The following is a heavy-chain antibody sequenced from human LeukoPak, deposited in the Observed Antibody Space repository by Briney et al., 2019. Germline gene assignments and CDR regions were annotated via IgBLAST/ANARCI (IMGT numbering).Heavy chain of an antibody. CDR3: ARLALYDSSGYYRNDYAFDI. J-gene: IGHJ3*02. V-gene: IGHV5-51*01. CDR2: IYPGESDT. CDR1: GYSFINYW. D-gene: IGHD3-22*01. Sequence: GESLKISCKGSGYSFINYWIGWVRQMPGKGLEWMGIIYPGESDTRYSPSFQGQVTISADKSISTAYLQWSSLKASDTAMYYCARLALYDSSGYYRNDYAFDIWGQGTMVTVSS.